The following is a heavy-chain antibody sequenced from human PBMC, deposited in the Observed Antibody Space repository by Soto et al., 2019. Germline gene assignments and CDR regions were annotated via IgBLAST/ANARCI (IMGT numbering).Heavy chain of an antibody. D-gene: IGHD6-19*01. Sequence: PGGSLRLSCAASGFTFSSYWMHWVRQAPGKGLVWVSRINSDGSSTSYADSVKGRFTISRDNAKNTLYLQMNSLRAEDTAVYYWESNGTGWYHYFDYWGQGNLVTVSS. V-gene: IGHV3-74*01. CDR1: GFTFSSYW. CDR2: INSDGSST. CDR3: ESNGTGWYHYFDY. J-gene: IGHJ4*02.